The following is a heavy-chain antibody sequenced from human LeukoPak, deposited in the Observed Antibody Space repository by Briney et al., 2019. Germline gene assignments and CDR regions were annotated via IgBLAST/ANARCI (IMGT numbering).Heavy chain of an antibody. D-gene: IGHD3-10*01. CDR1: GFTFSSYA. V-gene: IGHV3-23*01. CDR2: ISGSGGST. CDR3: AKGKNYGSGSYFSYYYYYYMDV. J-gene: IGHJ6*03. Sequence: GGSLRLSCAASGFTFSSYAMSWVRQAPGKGLEWVSAISGSGGSTYYADSVKGRFTISRDNSKNTLYLQMNSLRAGDTAVYYCAKGKNYGSGSYFSYYYYYYMDVWGKGTTVTVSS.